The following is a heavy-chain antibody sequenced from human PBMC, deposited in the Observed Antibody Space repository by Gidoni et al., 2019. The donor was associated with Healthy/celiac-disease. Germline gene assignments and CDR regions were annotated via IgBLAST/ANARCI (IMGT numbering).Heavy chain of an antibody. V-gene: IGHV3-30-3*01. Sequence: QVQLVESGGGVVKPGRSLGLSCAASGFTFSSYAMHWVRQAPGKGLEWVAVISYDGSNKYYADSVKCRFTIYRDNSKNTLYLQMNSRRAEDTAVYYCARDRVYGYWGQGTLVTVSS. CDR3: ARDRVYGY. J-gene: IGHJ4*02. CDR2: ISYDGSNK. CDR1: GFTFSSYA. D-gene: IGHD2-8*01.